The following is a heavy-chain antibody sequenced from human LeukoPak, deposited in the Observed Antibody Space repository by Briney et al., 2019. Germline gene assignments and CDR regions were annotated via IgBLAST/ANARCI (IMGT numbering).Heavy chain of an antibody. Sequence: GGSLRLSCAASGFTSSSYWMHWVRQAPGKGLVWVSRINSDGSSTSYADSVKGRFTISRDNAKNTLYLQINSLRAEDTAVYYCARPGSSGYNWFDPWGQGTLVTVSS. CDR2: INSDGSST. CDR3: ARPGSSGYNWFDP. CDR1: GFTSSSYW. D-gene: IGHD3-22*01. J-gene: IGHJ5*02. V-gene: IGHV3-74*01.